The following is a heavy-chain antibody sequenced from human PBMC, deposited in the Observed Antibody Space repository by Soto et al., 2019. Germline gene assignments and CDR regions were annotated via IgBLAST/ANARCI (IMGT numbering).Heavy chain of an antibody. D-gene: IGHD5-18*01. CDR2: ISAYNGNT. J-gene: IGHJ4*02. Sequence: ASVKVSCKASGYTFTSYGISWVRQAPGQGLEWKGWISAYNGNTNYAQKIQGRVTMTTDTSTSTVYMELRSLSSDVTAVYYCARSSGYSYGFDYWGQGTLVTVSS. CDR3: ARSSGYSYGFDY. CDR1: GYTFTSYG. V-gene: IGHV1-18*01.